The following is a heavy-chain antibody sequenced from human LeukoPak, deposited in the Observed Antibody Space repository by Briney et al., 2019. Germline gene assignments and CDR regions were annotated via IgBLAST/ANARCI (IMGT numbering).Heavy chain of an antibody. V-gene: IGHV1-2*02. CDR3: ARDRPGSSGWYGRDY. CDR2: INPNSGGT. D-gene: IGHD6-19*01. CDR1: GYTFTGYY. Sequence: ASVKVSCKASGYTFTGYYMHWVRQAPGQGLEWMGWINPNSGGTNYAQKFQGRVTMTRDTCISTTYMELSRLRSDDTAVYYCARDRPGSSGWYGRDYWGQGTLVTVSS. J-gene: IGHJ4*02.